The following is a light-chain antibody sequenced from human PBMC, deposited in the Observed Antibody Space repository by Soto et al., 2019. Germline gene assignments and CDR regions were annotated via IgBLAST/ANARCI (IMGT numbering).Light chain of an antibody. J-gene: IGKJ4*01. CDR3: QQYYSTLPT. CDR2: WAS. CDR1: QSFLYSSNNKNY. V-gene: IGKV4-1*01. Sequence: DIVMTQSPDSLAVSLGERATMNCKSSQSFLYSSNNKNYLAWYQQKPGQPPKLLIYWASTRESGVPDRFSGSGSGTDFTLTISSLQAEDVAVYYCQQYYSTLPTFGGGTKVDIK.